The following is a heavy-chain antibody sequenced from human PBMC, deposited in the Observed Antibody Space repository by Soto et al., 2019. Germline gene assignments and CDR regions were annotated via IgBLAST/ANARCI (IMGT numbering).Heavy chain of an antibody. CDR2: ISSNGGST. D-gene: IGHD3-10*01. Sequence: GGSLRLSCSASGFTFSSYAMHWVRQAPGKGLEYISAISSNGGSTYYADSVKGRFTISRDNAKNTLYLQMSSLRAEDTAVYYCARDGGASTFDFDSWGQGTLVTVSS. J-gene: IGHJ4*02. CDR1: GFTFSSYA. CDR3: ARDGGASTFDFDS. V-gene: IGHV3-64D*08.